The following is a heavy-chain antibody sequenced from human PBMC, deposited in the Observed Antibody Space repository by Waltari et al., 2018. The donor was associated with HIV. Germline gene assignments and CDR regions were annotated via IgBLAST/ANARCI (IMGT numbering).Heavy chain of an antibody. CDR1: GYPFTVPYD. Sequence: QVRLVQSGAEVKEPGASVRVSCKTSGYPFTVPYDLHWFRQASGQGLEWIGWRSPRSGSTGYRERFQGRVTLTRDTSLNTAYMEMDSLRYEDTAIYFCARAVWGYCTGSNCRTRFDSWGQGTPIKVSS. CDR3: ARAVWGYCTGSNCRTRFDS. D-gene: IGHD2-15*01. V-gene: IGHV1-8*01. CDR2: RSPRSGST. J-gene: IGHJ5*01.